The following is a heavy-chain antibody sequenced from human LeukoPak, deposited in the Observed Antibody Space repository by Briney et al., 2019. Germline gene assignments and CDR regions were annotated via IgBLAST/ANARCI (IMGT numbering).Heavy chain of an antibody. CDR1: GGSISSSTYY. V-gene: IGHV4-39*01. Sequence: SETLSLTCTVSGGSISSSTYYWGWIRQPPGEGLEWIGSIYYSGSTYYNPSLKSRVTISVDTSKNQFSLKLSSVTAADTAVYYCATSSGWYSGWFDPWGQGTLVTVSS. CDR3: ATSSGWYSGWFDP. CDR2: IYYSGST. J-gene: IGHJ5*02. D-gene: IGHD6-19*01.